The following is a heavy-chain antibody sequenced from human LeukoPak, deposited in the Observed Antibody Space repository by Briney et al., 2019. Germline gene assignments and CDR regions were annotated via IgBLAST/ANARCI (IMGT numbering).Heavy chain of an antibody. V-gene: IGHV3-30*18. Sequence: GGSLRLSCAASGFTFSSYDMHWVRQAPGKGLEWVAVISYDGSNKYYADSVKGRFTISRDNSKNTLYLQMNSLRAEDTAVYYCAKDPQFREYQLPTYFDYWGQGTLVTVSS. J-gene: IGHJ4*02. CDR1: GFTFSSYD. CDR3: AKDPQFREYQLPTYFDY. CDR2: ISYDGSNK. D-gene: IGHD2-2*01.